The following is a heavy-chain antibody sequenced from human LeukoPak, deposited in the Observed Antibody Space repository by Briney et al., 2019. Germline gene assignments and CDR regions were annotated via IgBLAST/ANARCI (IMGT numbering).Heavy chain of an antibody. Sequence: GGSLRLSCAASGFTFSSYAMSWVRQAPGKGLEWVSAISGSGGSTYYADSVKGRFTISRDNSKNTLNLQMNSLRAEDTAVYYCAKDPVLLWFGEPSSYFDYWGQGTLVTVSS. V-gene: IGHV3-23*01. CDR2: ISGSGGST. D-gene: IGHD3-10*01. CDR3: AKDPVLLWFGEPSSYFDY. J-gene: IGHJ4*02. CDR1: GFTFSSYA.